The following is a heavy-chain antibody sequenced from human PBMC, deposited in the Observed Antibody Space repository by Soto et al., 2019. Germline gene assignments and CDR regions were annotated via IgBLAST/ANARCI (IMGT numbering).Heavy chain of an antibody. V-gene: IGHV4-30-4*01. J-gene: IGHJ6*02. Sequence: QVQLQESGPGLVKPSQTLSLTCTVSGGSISSGDYYWSWIRQPPGKGLEWIGYIYKSGSTYYNPSLTSRITMSVATSKNQFSLKLNSVTAADTAVYYCARGCSDTTCPRPYYGMDVWGQGTTVTVSS. CDR2: IYKSGST. D-gene: IGHD2-2*01. CDR3: ARGCSDTTCPRPYYGMDV. CDR1: GGSISSGDYY.